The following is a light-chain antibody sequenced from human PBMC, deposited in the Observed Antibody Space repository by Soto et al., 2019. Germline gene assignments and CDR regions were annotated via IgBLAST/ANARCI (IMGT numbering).Light chain of an antibody. V-gene: IGLV2-14*03. CDR3: SSYTSSSTVM. Sequence: QSALTQPASVSGSPGQSIAISCTGTSSDIGGYNYVSWYQQHPGKAPQLIIYDVSNRPSGVSNRFSGSKSGNTASLTISGLQAEDEADYYCSSYTSSSTVMFGGGTKLTVL. CDR1: SSDIGGYNY. J-gene: IGLJ3*02. CDR2: DVS.